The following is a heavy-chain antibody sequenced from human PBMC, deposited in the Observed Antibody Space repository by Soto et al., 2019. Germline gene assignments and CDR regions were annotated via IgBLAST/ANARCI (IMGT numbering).Heavy chain of an antibody. Sequence: SETLSLTCTVSGGSISSGGYYWSWIRQHPGKGLEWIGYIYYSGSTYYNPSLKSRVTISVDTSKNQFSLKLSSVTAADTAVYYCARGEHGSSAARPVDSWGQRTLVTVSS. CDR3: ARGEHGSSAARPVDS. V-gene: IGHV4-31*03. CDR2: IYYSGST. D-gene: IGHD6-6*01. J-gene: IGHJ4*02. CDR1: GGSISSGGYY.